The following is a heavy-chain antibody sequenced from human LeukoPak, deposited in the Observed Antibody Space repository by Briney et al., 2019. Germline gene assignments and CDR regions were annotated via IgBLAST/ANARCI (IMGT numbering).Heavy chain of an antibody. CDR1: GFTFDDYA. D-gene: IGHD3-16*02. Sequence: SLRLSCAASGFTFDDYAMHWVRQAPGKGLEWVSGISWNSGSIGYADSVKGRFTISRDNAKNSLYLQMNSLRAEDTAVYYCARAYDYVWGSYRYRYAFDIWGQGTMVTVSS. V-gene: IGHV3-9*01. CDR3: ARAYDYVWGSYRYRYAFDI. J-gene: IGHJ3*02. CDR2: ISWNSGSI.